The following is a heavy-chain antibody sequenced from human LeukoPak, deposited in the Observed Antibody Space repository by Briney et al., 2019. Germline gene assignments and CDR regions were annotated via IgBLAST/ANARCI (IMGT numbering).Heavy chain of an antibody. V-gene: IGHV3-7*03. CDR3: ARGVVPYYFDY. D-gene: IGHD2-15*01. CDR2: IKQDGSEK. CDR1: GFTFSSYW. Sequence: GGSLRLSCAASGFTFSSYWMSWVRQAPGKGLEGVANIKQDGSEKYYVDSVKGRFTISRDNAKNSLYLQMNSLRAEDTAVYYCARGVVPYYFDYWGQGTLVTVSS. J-gene: IGHJ4*02.